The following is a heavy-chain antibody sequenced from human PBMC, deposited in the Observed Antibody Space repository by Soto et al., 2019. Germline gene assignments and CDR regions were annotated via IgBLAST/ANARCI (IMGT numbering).Heavy chain of an antibody. J-gene: IGHJ4*02. CDR1: GFSVSSNGAR. Sequence: QITLKESGPPLVKPTQTLTLTCSLSGFSVSSNGARVGWIRQPPGKALEWLALIYWDDDKKYNPSLKSRLTITKDTYENQVVLTVTDVDPADTATYYCVHGTLGSYGHVYLYYWGQGTLVTVSS. CDR3: VHGTLGSYGHVYLYY. D-gene: IGHD5-18*01. V-gene: IGHV2-5*02. CDR2: IYWDDDK.